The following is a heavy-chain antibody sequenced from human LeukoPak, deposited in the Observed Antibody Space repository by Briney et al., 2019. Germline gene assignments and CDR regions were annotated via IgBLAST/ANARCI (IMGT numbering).Heavy chain of an antibody. CDR3: AKDPRFPPDSSGYFSHFDY. V-gene: IGHV3-23*01. J-gene: IGHJ4*02. Sequence: EPGGSLRLSCAASGFTFSSYAMKWVRQAPGKGLEWVSTISGSAGSTYYADSVKGRFTISRDNSKNTLYLQMNSLRAEDTAICFCAKDPRFPPDSSGYFSHFDYWGQGTLVTVSS. CDR2: ISGSAGST. CDR1: GFTFSSYA. D-gene: IGHD3-22*01.